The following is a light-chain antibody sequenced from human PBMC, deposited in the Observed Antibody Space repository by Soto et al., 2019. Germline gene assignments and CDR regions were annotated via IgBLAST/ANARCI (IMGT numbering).Light chain of an antibody. Sequence: EIVMTQSPVTLSVSPGEGATLSCRASQNIRTKLAWYQQKPGQAPRLLIYDASTRGTGIPDRFSGSGSGTEFTLTISSLQSEDFAVYYCQQYYDWPITFGQGTRLEI. CDR3: QQYYDWPIT. CDR1: QNIRTK. J-gene: IGKJ5*01. V-gene: IGKV3D-15*01. CDR2: DAS.